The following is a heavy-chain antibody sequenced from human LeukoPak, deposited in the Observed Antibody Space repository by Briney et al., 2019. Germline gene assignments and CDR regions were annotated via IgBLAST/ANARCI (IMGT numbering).Heavy chain of an antibody. D-gene: IGHD2-2*01. CDR2: ISSSSSYI. V-gene: IGHV3-21*01. CDR3: ARGDRDLYCSSTSCYPVL. CDR1: GFTFSSYS. J-gene: IGHJ4*02. Sequence: GGSLRLSCVASGFTFSSYSRNWVRQAPGKGLEWVSSISSSSSYIYYADSVKGRFTISRDNAKNSLYLQMNSLRAEDTAVYYCARGDRDLYCSSTSCYPVLGGQGTLVTVSS.